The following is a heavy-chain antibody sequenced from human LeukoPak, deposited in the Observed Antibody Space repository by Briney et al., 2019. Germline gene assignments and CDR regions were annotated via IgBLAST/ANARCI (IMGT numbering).Heavy chain of an antibody. Sequence: AGGSLRLSCAASGFTFSSYWMSWVRQAPGKGLEWVGFIRSKAYGGTTEYAASVKGRFTISRDDSKSIAYLQMNSLKTEDTAVYYCTREVPSRITIFGVVIKSNAFDIWGQGTMVTVSS. CDR3: TREVPSRITIFGVVIKSNAFDI. J-gene: IGHJ3*02. CDR2: IRSKAYGGTT. CDR1: GFTFSSYW. D-gene: IGHD3-3*01. V-gene: IGHV3-49*04.